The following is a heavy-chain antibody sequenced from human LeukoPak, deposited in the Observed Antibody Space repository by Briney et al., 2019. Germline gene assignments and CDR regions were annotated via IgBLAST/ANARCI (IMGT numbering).Heavy chain of an antibody. CDR1: GFTFSSYS. V-gene: IGHV3-48*04. Sequence: GGSLRLSCAASGFTFSSYSMNWVRQAPGKGLEWVSYISTSGSTKYYADSMKGRFTISRDNAKNSLYLQMNSLRAEDTAVYYCARDRDPGYNDSSGYRRVNAFDIWGQGTMVTVSS. CDR2: ISTSGSTK. CDR3: ARDRDPGYNDSSGYRRVNAFDI. J-gene: IGHJ3*02. D-gene: IGHD3-22*01.